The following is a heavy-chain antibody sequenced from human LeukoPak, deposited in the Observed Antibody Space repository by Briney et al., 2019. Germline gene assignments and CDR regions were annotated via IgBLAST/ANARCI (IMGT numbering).Heavy chain of an antibody. CDR1: GFTFSSYA. Sequence: SGGSLRLSCAASGFTFSSYAMSWVRQAPGKGLEWASAISGSGGSTYYADSVKGRFTISRDNSKNTLYLQMNSLRAEDTAVYCCAKDVGGATPYDYWGQGTLVTVSS. D-gene: IGHD1-26*01. CDR2: ISGSGGST. CDR3: AKDVGGATPYDY. V-gene: IGHV3-23*01. J-gene: IGHJ4*02.